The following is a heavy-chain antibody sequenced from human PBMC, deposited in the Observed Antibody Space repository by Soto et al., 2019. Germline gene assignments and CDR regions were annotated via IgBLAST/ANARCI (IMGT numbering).Heavy chain of an antibody. J-gene: IGHJ4*02. CDR1: GDSIGGYF. CDR2: IYYTGGA. CDR3: ARSMLGAAAGQGLWDY. D-gene: IGHD6-13*01. Sequence: QVQLQESGPGLVKPSETLSLTCTVSGDSIGGYFWSWIRQPPGKGLEWIGHIYYTGGANYNPSLKSLVTMSVDTSNNQFSLDLNSVTAADTAVYYCARSMLGAAAGQGLWDYCGQGTLVTVSS. V-gene: IGHV4-59*08.